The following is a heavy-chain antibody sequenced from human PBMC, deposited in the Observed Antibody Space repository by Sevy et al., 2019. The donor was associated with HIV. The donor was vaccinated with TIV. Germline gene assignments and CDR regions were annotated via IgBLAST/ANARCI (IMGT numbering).Heavy chain of an antibody. CDR1: GFTFSSYG. CDR3: ARESGSGWYVDS. Sequence: GGSLRLSCAASGFTFSSYGMHWVRQAPGKGLEWVAVISYDGSNKYYADSVKGRFTISRDNSKNTLYLQMSSLRADDTAMYYCARESGSGWYVDSWGRGTLVTVSS. D-gene: IGHD6-19*01. J-gene: IGHJ4*02. CDR2: ISYDGSNK. V-gene: IGHV3-30*03.